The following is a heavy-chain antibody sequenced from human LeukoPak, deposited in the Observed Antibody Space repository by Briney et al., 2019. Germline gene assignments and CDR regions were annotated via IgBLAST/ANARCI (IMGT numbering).Heavy chain of an antibody. Sequence: GASVKVSCKASGYTFTSYGISWVRQAPGQGLEWMGWISAYNGNTNYAQKLQGRVTMTTDTSTSTAYMELRSLRSDDTAVYYCARCCRSLSPAGRAGPRFDPWGQGTLVTVSS. CDR3: ARCCRSLSPAGRAGPRFDP. D-gene: IGHD6-19*01. CDR2: ISAYNGNT. CDR1: GYTFTSYG. J-gene: IGHJ5*02. V-gene: IGHV1-18*01.